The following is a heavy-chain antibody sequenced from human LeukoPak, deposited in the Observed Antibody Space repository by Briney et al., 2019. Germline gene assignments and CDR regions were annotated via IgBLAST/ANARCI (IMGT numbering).Heavy chain of an antibody. V-gene: IGHV4-39*07. D-gene: IGHD1-14*01. CDR1: GGSISSSYYY. CDR2: IYYSGST. Sequence: PSETLSLTCTVSGGSISSSYYYWGWVRQPPGKGLEWIGSIYYSGSTNYNPSLKSRVTISVDTSKNQFSLKLSSVTAADTAVYYCALAAGRSDAFDIWGQGTMVTVSS. J-gene: IGHJ3*02. CDR3: ALAAGRSDAFDI.